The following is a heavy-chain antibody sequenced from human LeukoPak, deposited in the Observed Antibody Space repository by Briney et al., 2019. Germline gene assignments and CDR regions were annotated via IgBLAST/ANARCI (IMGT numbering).Heavy chain of an antibody. CDR1: GFTFSSYS. J-gene: IGHJ4*02. CDR3: ARVQSVGGYDWPSWVDY. D-gene: IGHD5-12*01. V-gene: IGHV3-21*01. Sequence: PGGSLRLSCAASGFTFSSYSMNWVRQAPGKGLEWVSSISSSSSYIYYADSVKGRFTISRDNAKNSLYLQMNSLRAEDTAVYYCARVQSVGGYDWPSWVDYWGQGTLVTVSS. CDR2: ISSSSSYI.